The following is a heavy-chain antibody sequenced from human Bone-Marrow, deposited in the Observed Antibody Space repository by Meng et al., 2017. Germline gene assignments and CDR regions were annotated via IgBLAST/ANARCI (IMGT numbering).Heavy chain of an antibody. CDR2: INPSGGST. D-gene: IGHD6-19*01. CDR3: ARVMAVAADFDY. Sequence: ASVKVSCKASGYTFTSYYMHWVRQAPGQGLEWMGIINPSGGSTSCAQKFQGRVTMTRDTSTSTVYMELSSLRSEDTAVYYCARVMAVAADFDYWGQGTLVTVSS. V-gene: IGHV1-46*01. J-gene: IGHJ4*02. CDR1: GYTFTSYY.